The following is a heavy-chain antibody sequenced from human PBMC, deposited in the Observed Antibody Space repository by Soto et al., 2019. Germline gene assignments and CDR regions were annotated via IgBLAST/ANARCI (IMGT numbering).Heavy chain of an antibody. D-gene: IGHD6-19*01. V-gene: IGHV1-3*01. CDR3: ASDGAVACNSKFDY. CDR2: INAGSGNT. CDR1: GYTFSSYA. J-gene: IGHJ4*02. Sequence: ASVKVSFKASGYTFSSYAMHWVRQAPGQRLEWMGWINAGSGNTKYSQKFQGRVTITRDTSARTAYMELSSLRSEDTAVYYCASDGAVACNSKFDYWGRGTLVTVSS.